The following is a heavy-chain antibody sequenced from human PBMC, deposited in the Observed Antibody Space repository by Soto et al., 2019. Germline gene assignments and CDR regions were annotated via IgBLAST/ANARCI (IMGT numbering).Heavy chain of an antibody. D-gene: IGHD3-16*02. CDR2: IDSSGTT. CDR3: ASRYRY. CDR1: GGSISSSEYY. V-gene: IGHV4-30-4*01. J-gene: IGHJ4*01. Sequence: QVHLQESGPGLVKPSQTLSLTCTVSGGSISSSEYYWSWIRQPPGRGLEWIGYIDSSGTTYYNASLKSRLMISVDTSTNQFSLRLTSMTAADTTVYYCASRYRYWGQGILVTVSS.